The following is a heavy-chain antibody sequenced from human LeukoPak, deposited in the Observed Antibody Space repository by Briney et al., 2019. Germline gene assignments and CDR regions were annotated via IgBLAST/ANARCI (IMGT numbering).Heavy chain of an antibody. D-gene: IGHD6-6*01. CDR2: IYTSGST. J-gene: IGHJ6*03. Sequence: SETLSLTCTVSGGSISSYYWSWIRQPAGKGLEWIVRIYTSGSTNYNPSLKSRVTISVDKSKNQFSLKLNSVTAADTAVYYFARGASSSYYYYMDVWGKGTTVTVSS. CDR3: ARGASSSYYYYMDV. V-gene: IGHV4-4*07. CDR1: GGSISSYY.